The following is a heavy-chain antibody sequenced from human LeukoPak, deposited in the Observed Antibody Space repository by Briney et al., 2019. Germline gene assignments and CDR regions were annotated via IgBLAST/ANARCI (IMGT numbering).Heavy chain of an antibody. D-gene: IGHD5-24*01. Sequence: GRSLRLSCAASGFTFSSYEMNWVRLPPGKGLEWLSYISRGGSTIYYADSVKGRFTISRDNAKNSLYLQMNSLIAEDTAVYYCARDGYSRYPFDYWGQGTLVTVSS. V-gene: IGHV3-48*03. CDR2: ISRGGSTI. CDR3: ARDGYSRYPFDY. CDR1: GFTFSSYE. J-gene: IGHJ4*02.